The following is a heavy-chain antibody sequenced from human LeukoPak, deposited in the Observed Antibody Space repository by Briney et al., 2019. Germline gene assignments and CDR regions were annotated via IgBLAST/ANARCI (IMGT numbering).Heavy chain of an antibody. CDR2: INPSGGST. V-gene: IGHV1-46*01. CDR3: ARGAYYGDIRNWFDP. CDR1: GYTFTSYY. J-gene: IGHJ5*02. Sequence: ASVTVSCTASGYTFTSYYMHWVRQAPGQGLEWMGIINPSGGSTSYAQKFQGRVTMTRDTSTSTVYMELSSLRSEDTAVYYCARGAYYGDIRNWFDPWGQGTLVTVSS. D-gene: IGHD4-17*01.